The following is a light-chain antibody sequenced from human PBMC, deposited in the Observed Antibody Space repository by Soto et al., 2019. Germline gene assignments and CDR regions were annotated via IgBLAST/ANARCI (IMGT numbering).Light chain of an antibody. CDR2: GAS. J-gene: IGKJ1*01. CDR1: QSVSGSF. Sequence: EIVLTQSPGTLSLSPGERATLSCRASQSVSGSFLAWYQQKPGQAPRLLIYGASSRATGIPDGFSGSGSGTDFTLTISRLEPEDFAVYYCQQYDNSPWTFGQGTKVEIK. V-gene: IGKV3-20*01. CDR3: QQYDNSPWT.